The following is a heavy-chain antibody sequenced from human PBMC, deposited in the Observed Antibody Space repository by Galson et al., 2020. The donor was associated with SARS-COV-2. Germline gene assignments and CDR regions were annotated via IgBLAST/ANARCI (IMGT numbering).Heavy chain of an antibody. Sequence: GESLKISCKASGYTFTGYYMHWVRQAPGQGLAWMGWINPNRGGTNYAQKFQGRVTMTRDTSISTAYMELSRLRSDDTAVYYCASAPLIAAACNDVRNYYYYGMDVWGQGTTFTVSS. CDR1: GYTFTGYY. J-gene: IGHJ6*02. CDR2: INPNRGGT. V-gene: IGHV1-2*02. CDR3: ASAPLIAAACNDVRNYYYYGMDV. D-gene: IGHD6-13*01.